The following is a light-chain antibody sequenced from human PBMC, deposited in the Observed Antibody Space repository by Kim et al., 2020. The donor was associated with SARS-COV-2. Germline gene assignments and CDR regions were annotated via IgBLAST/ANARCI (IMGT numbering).Light chain of an antibody. CDR1: QSVSSY. J-gene: IGKJ4*01. CDR2: DAS. CDR3: QQRSNWLT. V-gene: IGKV3-11*01. Sequence: SWSPGERATLSCRAGQSVSSYLAWYQQKPGQAPRLLIYDASNRATGIPARFSGSGSGTDFTLTISSLEPEDFAVYYCQQRSNWLTFGGGTKVDIK.